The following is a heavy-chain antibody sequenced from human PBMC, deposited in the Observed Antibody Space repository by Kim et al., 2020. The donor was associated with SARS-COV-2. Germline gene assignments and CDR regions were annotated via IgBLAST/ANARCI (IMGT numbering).Heavy chain of an antibody. V-gene: IGHV1-3*01. CDR1: GYTFTSYA. CDR2: INAGNGNT. CDR3: ARGDSGQNWFDP. J-gene: IGHJ5*02. Sequence: ASVKVSCKASGYTFTSYAMHWVRQAPGQRLEWMGWINAGNGNTKYSQKFQGRVTITRDTSASTAYMELSSLRSEDTAVYYCARGDSGQNWFDPWGQGTLVTVSS. D-gene: IGHD2-15*01.